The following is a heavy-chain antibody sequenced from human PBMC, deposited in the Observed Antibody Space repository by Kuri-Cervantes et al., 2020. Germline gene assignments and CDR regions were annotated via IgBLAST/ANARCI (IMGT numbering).Heavy chain of an antibody. J-gene: IGHJ4*02. V-gene: IGHV6-1*01. CDR3: ARSTGFFDY. D-gene: IGHD3-9*01. CDR2: TYYRSKWYS. CDR1: GDSVSSTSAA. Sequence: SETLSLTCVISGDSVSSTSAAWNWIRQSPSRGLEWLGRTYYRSKWYSNSAVSVKSRVTINPDTSRNQFSLQLNSVTPEDTVVYYCARSTGFFDYWGQGTLVTVSS.